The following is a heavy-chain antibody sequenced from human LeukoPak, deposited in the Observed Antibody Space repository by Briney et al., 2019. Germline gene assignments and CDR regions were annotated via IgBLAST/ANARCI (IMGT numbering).Heavy chain of an antibody. D-gene: IGHD3-10*01. CDR3: ARGRFGDY. CDR2: ISGSGMST. J-gene: IGHJ4*02. V-gene: IGHV3-48*03. CDR1: GFTFSSYE. Sequence: GGSLRLSCAASGFTFSSYEMNWVRQAPEKGLEWVSYISGSGMSTHYADSVKGRFTISRDNAKNSLYLQMNSLRAEDTAVYYCARGRFGDYWGQGTLVTVSS.